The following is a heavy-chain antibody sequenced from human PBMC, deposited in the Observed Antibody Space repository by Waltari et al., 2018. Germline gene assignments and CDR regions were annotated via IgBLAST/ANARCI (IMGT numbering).Heavy chain of an antibody. CDR2: ISGSGGST. CDR1: GFTFSSYA. D-gene: IGHD1-26*01. V-gene: IGHV3-23*01. Sequence: EVQLLESGGGLVQPGGSLRLSCAASGFTFSSYAMSWVRQAPGKGLEWVSAISGSGGSTYYADSVKGRFTISRDNSKNTLYLQMNSLRAEDTAVYYCAKAGSYSGVFPDYYFDYWGQGTLVTVSS. J-gene: IGHJ4*02. CDR3: AKAGSYSGVFPDYYFDY.